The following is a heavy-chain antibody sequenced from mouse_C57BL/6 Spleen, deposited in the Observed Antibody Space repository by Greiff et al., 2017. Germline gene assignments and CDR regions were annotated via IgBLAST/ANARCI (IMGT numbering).Heavy chain of an antibody. D-gene: IGHD4-1*01. CDR1: GYTFTSYW. J-gene: IGHJ4*01. V-gene: IGHV1-52*01. CDR2: IDPSDSDT. CDR3: ASELDYAMDY. Sequence: QVQLQQPGAELVRPGSSVKLSCKASGYTFTSYWMHWVQQRPIQGLEWIGNIDPSDSDTHYNQKFKDKATLTVDKSSSTAYMHLSSLTSEDSAVYYCASELDYAMDYWGQGTSVTVSS.